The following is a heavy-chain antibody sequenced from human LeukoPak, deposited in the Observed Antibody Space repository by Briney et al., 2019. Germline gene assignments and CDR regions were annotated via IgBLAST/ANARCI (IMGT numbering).Heavy chain of an antibody. D-gene: IGHD6-13*01. CDR1: GGSISSSY. CDR3: ARVAAAGPIDY. J-gene: IGHJ4*02. V-gene: IGHV4-59*01. Sequence: SSETLSLTCTVSGGSISSSYWSWIRQAPGKGLEWIGYIYYGGRTNYNPSLKSRVTISVDTSKKQIFLKLSSVIAADTAVYYCARVAAAGPIDYWGQGTLVTVSS. CDR2: IYYGGRT.